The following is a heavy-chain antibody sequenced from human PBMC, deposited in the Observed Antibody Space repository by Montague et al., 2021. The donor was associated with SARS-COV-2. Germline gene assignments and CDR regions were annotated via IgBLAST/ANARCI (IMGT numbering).Heavy chain of an antibody. V-gene: IGHV3-33*03. Sequence: SLRLSCAASGFIFSSYGMHWVRQAPGKGLEWVAHIWYDGSNENYVDSVKGRFTISRDDAKNSLYLQMNSLRAEDTAVYYCSSSTGGTGWLVLWGQGTLVTVSS. CDR2: IWYDGSNE. CDR3: SSSTGGTGWLVL. CDR1: GFIFSSYG. J-gene: IGHJ4*02. D-gene: IGHD6-19*01.